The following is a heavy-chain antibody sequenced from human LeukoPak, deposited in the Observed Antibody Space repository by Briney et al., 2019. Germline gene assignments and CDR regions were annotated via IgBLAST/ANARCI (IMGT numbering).Heavy chain of an antibody. CDR1: GYTFSGYY. Sequence: GASVKVSCKASGYTFSGYYLHWVRQAPGQGLEWRGWINPNSGGTYYAQNFQGRVTMTRDTSISTAYMELSRLRSDDTAVYYCARGGYSGTEKPNDYWGQGTLVTVSP. J-gene: IGHJ4*02. CDR3: ARGGYSGTEKPNDY. V-gene: IGHV1-2*02. D-gene: IGHD1-26*01. CDR2: INPNSGGT.